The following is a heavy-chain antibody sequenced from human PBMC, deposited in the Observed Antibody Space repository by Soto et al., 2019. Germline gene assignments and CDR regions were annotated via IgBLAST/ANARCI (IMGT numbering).Heavy chain of an antibody. V-gene: IGHV4-4*07. CDR1: GGAITAYY. CDR2: VYSTGST. D-gene: IGHD3-22*01. CDR3: ARDEYYDSNNWFDH. J-gene: IGHJ5*02. Sequence: TSETLSLTCTVSGGAITAYYWSWIRQPVGEGLQWIGRVYSTGSTNYNPSLRSRVTMSVDTSQNQFFLRLSSVTAADTAVYYCARDEYYDSNNWFDHWSQGILVTVSS.